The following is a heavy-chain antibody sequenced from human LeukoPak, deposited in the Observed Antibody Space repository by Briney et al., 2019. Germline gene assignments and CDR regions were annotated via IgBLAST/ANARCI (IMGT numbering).Heavy chain of an antibody. J-gene: IGHJ4*02. V-gene: IGHV4-59*01. Sequence: SETLSLTCTVSGGSISSYYWSWIRQPPGKGLEWIGYIYYSGSTNYNPSLKSRVTISVDTSKNQFSLKLSSVTAADTAVYYCARVYYDSSGYYYFDYRGQGTLVTVSS. CDR3: ARVYYDSSGYYYFDY. CDR2: IYYSGST. CDR1: GGSISSYY. D-gene: IGHD3-22*01.